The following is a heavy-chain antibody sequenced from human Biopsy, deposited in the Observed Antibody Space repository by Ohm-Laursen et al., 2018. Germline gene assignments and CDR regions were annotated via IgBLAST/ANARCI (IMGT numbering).Heavy chain of an antibody. V-gene: IGHV1-2*02. D-gene: IGHD6-19*01. Sequence: GASVKVSCKPSGFTFTGYYIHWVRQAPGQGLEWMGWISPKSGGTNYAQKFQGNITMTKNTSMSTAYMEMSRLRSDDTAVYYCALQSVAQMENFDYWGQGTLVTVSS. CDR1: GFTFTGYY. CDR3: ALQSVAQMENFDY. CDR2: ISPKSGGT. J-gene: IGHJ4*02.